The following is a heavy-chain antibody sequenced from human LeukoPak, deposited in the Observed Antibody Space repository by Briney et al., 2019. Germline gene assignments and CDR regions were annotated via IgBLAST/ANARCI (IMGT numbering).Heavy chain of an antibody. J-gene: IGHJ4*02. CDR2: IIPIFGTA. Sequence: SVKVSCKASGGTFSSYAISWVRQAPGQGLEWMGGIIPIFGTANHAQKFQGRVTITADESTSTAYMELSSLRSEDTAVYYCAREVMATIYAPLDYWGQGTLVTVSS. V-gene: IGHV1-69*13. CDR1: GGTFSSYA. CDR3: AREVMATIYAPLDY. D-gene: IGHD5-24*01.